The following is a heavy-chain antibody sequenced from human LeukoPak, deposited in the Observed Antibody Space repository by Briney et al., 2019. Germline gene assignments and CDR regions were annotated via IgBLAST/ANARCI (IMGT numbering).Heavy chain of an antibody. CDR2: ISAYNGNT. J-gene: IGHJ4*02. V-gene: IGHV1-18*01. Sequence: GASVKVSCKASGYTFTSYGISWVRQAPGQGLEWMGWISAYNGNTNYAQKLQGRVTMTTDTSTSTAYMELRSLRSDDTAVYYCARGVDIVVVPAAMVPFDYWGQGTLVTVSS. CDR1: GYTFTSYG. D-gene: IGHD2-2*01. CDR3: ARGVDIVVVPAAMVPFDY.